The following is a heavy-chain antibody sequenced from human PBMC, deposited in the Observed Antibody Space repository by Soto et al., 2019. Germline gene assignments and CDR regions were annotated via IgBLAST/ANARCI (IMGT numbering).Heavy chain of an antibody. CDR3: ARDADSTPAYYYYYMDV. J-gene: IGHJ6*03. CDR2: ISAYNGNT. V-gene: IGHV1-18*01. CDR1: GYTFTSYG. Sequence: ASVKVSCKASGYTFTSYGISWVRQAPGQGLEWMGWISAYNGNTNYAQKLQGRVTMTTDTSTSTAYMELRSLRSDDTAVYYCARDADSTPAYYYYYMDVWGKGTTVTVSS. D-gene: IGHD3-3*01.